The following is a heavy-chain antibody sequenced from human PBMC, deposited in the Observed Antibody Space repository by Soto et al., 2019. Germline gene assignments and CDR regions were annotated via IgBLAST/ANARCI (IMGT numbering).Heavy chain of an antibody. CDR1: GFTFSSYA. J-gene: IGHJ6*04. CDR2: ISYDGSNK. V-gene: IGHV3-30-3*01. D-gene: IGHD1-26*01. CDR3: ARGSDAHYYYYGMDV. Sequence: GGSLRLSCAASGFTFSSYAMHWVRQAPGKGLEWVAVISYDGSNKYYADSVKGRFTISRDNSKNTLYLQMNSLRAEDTAVYYCARGSDAHYYYYGMDVWGKGTTVTVSS.